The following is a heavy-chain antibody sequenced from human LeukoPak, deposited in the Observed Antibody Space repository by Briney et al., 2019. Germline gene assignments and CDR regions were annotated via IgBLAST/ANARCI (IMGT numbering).Heavy chain of an antibody. CDR1: GYTFASYG. CDR2: ISTYNGHT. D-gene: IGHD3-10*01. CDR3: ARQVDSTMALPDY. V-gene: IGHV1-18*01. Sequence: ASGTVSCTTSGYTFASYGVTWVRQAPGQGLEWVGWISTYNGHTNYAQKLQGRVTMTTDTSTSTAYMELRSLRSDDTAVYYCARQVDSTMALPDYWGQGTLVTVSS. J-gene: IGHJ4*02.